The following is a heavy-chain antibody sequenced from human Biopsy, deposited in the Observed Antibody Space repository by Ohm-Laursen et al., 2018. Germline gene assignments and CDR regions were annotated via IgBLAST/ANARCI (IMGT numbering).Heavy chain of an antibody. CDR1: GFTFSSSV. CDR3: AAEVGVTVDVGF. D-gene: IGHD1-26*01. Sequence: ASVKVSCKASGFTFSSSVVQWVRQARGQRLEWIGWIVVGSGYAVYAQNFQERVTITRDLSTSTANMELSSLRSDDTAVYYCAAEVGVTVDVGFWGQGTLVTVSS. CDR2: IVVGSGYA. J-gene: IGHJ4*02. V-gene: IGHV1-58*01.